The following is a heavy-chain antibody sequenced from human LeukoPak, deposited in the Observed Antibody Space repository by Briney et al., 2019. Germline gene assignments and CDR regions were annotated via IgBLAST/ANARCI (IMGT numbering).Heavy chain of an antibody. CDR3: ATLVATTRFDY. CDR1: GFIVNQNY. CDR2: IKQDGSEK. V-gene: IGHV3-7*01. Sequence: PGGSLRLSCAASGFIVNQNYISWVRQAPGKGLEWVANIKQDGSEKYYVDSVKGRFTISRDNAKNSLYLQMSSLRADDMAVYYCATLVATTRFDYWGQGTLVTVSS. J-gene: IGHJ4*02. D-gene: IGHD5-12*01.